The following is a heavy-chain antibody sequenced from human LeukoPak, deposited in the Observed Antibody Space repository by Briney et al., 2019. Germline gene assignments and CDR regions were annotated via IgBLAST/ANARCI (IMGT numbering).Heavy chain of an antibody. D-gene: IGHD1-1*01. CDR2: IKQDGGET. J-gene: IGHJ4*02. CDR1: GFTFSSYW. V-gene: IGHV3-7*01. Sequence: PGGSLRLSCAASGFTFSSYWMSWVRQAPGKGLEWVSNIKQDGGETYYVDSVKGRFTISRDNSKNSLYLQMNSLRGEDTAVYFCTRLTTNGYFDDWGQGSLVTVSS. CDR3: TRLTTNGYFDD.